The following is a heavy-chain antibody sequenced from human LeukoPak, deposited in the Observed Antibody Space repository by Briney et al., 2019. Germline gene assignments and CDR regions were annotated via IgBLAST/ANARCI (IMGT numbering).Heavy chain of an antibody. CDR1: GGSISSYY. V-gene: IGHV4-4*07. Sequence: SETLSLTRTVSGGSISSYYWSWIRQPAGKGLEWIGRIYTSGSTNYNPSLKSRVTMSVDTSKNQFSLKLSSVTAADTAVYYCARGSPYNGAYGYFDYWGQGTLVTVSS. CDR2: IYTSGST. CDR3: ARGSPYNGAYGYFDY. J-gene: IGHJ4*02. D-gene: IGHD5-12*01.